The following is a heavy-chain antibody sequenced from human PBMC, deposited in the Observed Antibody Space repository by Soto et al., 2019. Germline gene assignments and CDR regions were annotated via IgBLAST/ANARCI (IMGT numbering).Heavy chain of an antibody. Sequence: EVQLVETGGGLIQPGGSLRLSCAASGFTVSTNYMSWVRQAPGKGLEWVSVIYSGGAIHYGDSVKGRFTISRDNSKNTLYLQMNSLRAEDTAVYYCARVVAGSPFANWGQGALVIVSS. V-gene: IGHV3-53*02. CDR3: ARVVAGSPFAN. CDR1: GFTVSTNY. J-gene: IGHJ4*02. CDR2: IYSGGAI. D-gene: IGHD1-26*01.